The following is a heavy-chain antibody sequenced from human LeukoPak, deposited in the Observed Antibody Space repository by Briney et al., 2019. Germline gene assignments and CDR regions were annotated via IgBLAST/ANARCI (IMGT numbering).Heavy chain of an antibody. CDR1: GFTFSSYE. V-gene: IGHV3-48*03. J-gene: IGHJ4*02. CDR3: AKGPTVVDFDY. CDR2: ISSSGSTI. D-gene: IGHD4-23*01. Sequence: GGSLRLSCTASGFTFSSYEMNCVRQAPGKGLEWVSYISSSGSTIYYADSVKGRFTISRDNAKNSLYLQMNSLRAEDTAVYYCAKGPTVVDFDYWGQGTLVTVSS.